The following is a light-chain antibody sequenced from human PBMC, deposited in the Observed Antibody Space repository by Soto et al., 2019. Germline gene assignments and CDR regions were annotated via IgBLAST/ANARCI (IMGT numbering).Light chain of an antibody. Sequence: EIVLTQSPGTLSLSPGERATLSCRASQSVSSNLAWYQQKPGQAPGLLIYGASTRATGIPARFSGSGSGTEFTLTISSLQSEDFAVYYCQQYNNWPPWTFGQGTKVDNK. J-gene: IGKJ1*01. CDR1: QSVSSN. CDR3: QQYNNWPPWT. V-gene: IGKV3-15*01. CDR2: GAS.